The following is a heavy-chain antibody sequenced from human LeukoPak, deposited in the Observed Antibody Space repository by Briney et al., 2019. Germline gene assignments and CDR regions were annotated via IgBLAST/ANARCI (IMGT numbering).Heavy chain of an antibody. D-gene: IGHD6-6*01. CDR2: MNPNSGNT. J-gene: IGHJ6*02. CDR1: GYTFTSYD. V-gene: IGHV1-8*01. Sequence: GASVKVSCKASGYTFTSYDINRVRQATGQGLEWMGWMNPNSGNTGYAQKFQGRVTMTRNTSISTAYMELSSLRSEDTAVYYCARVPIAARLYYGMDVWGQGTTVTVSS. CDR3: ARVPIAARLYYGMDV.